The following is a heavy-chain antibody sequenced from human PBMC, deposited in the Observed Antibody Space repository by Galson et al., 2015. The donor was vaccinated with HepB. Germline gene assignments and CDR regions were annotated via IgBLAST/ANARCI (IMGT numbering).Heavy chain of an antibody. J-gene: IGHJ6*03. V-gene: IGHV1-18*01. CDR2: ISGYNGNT. D-gene: IGHD1-1*01. CDR3: ARERNRNDVNYYYYMDV. CDR1: GYTFTSSG. Sequence: SVKVSCQASGYTFTSSGISWLPQAPGQGLEWMGWISGYNGNTNYAQKLQGRVTMTTDTSTSTAYMELRSLRSHDTAVYYCARERNRNDVNYYYYMDVWGKGTTVTVPS.